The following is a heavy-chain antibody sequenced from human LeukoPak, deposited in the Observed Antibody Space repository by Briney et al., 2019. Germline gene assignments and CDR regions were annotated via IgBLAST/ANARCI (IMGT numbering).Heavy chain of an antibody. CDR3: ARARYYFDY. CDR1: GGSISSYY. J-gene: IGHJ4*02. Sequence: SETLSLTCTVSGGSISSYYWSWIRQPPGRGLEWIGYIYYSGSTNYNPSLKSRVTISVDTSKNQFSLKLSSVTAADTAVYYCARARYYFDYWGQGTLVTVSS. V-gene: IGHV4-59*01. CDR2: IYYSGST.